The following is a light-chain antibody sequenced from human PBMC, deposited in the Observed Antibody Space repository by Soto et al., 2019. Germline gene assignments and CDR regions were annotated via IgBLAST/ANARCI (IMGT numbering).Light chain of an antibody. CDR3: CSYGGSYV. Sequence: QSALTQPASVSGSPGQSITISCTGTSSDVGSYNLVSWYQQHPGKAPKVMIYEVSKRPSGVSKRFSGSKSGNTASLTISGLQAEDEADYYCCSYGGSYVFGPGTKVTVL. CDR2: EVS. V-gene: IGLV2-23*02. J-gene: IGLJ1*01. CDR1: SSDVGSYNL.